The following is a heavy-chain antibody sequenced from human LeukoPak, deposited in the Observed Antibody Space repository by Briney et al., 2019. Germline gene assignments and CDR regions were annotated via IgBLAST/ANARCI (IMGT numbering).Heavy chain of an antibody. D-gene: IGHD3-22*01. CDR1: GYTLTELS. CDR2: FDPEDGET. CDR3: ARGGYYDSSGYWVY. Sequence: ASVKVSCKVSGYTLTELSMHWVRQAPGKGLEWMGGFDPEDGETIYAQKFQGRVTMTRDTSTSTVYMELSSLRSEDTAVYYCARGGYYDSSGYWVYWGQGTLVTVSS. V-gene: IGHV1-24*01. J-gene: IGHJ4*02.